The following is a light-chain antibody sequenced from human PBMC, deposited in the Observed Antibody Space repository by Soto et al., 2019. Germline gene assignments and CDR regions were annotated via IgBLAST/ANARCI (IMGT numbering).Light chain of an antibody. CDR1: QRLGSN. CDR3: HQYNSWPQT. CDR2: TAS. J-gene: IGKJ1*01. Sequence: EIVMTQSPATLSVSPGERATLSCRASQRLGSNLAWYQQKPGQAPRLLIYTASTRAAGIPARFSCSGSGTEFTLTISSLQSEDFAVYYCHQYNSWPQTFGQGTKVEIK. V-gene: IGKV3-15*01.